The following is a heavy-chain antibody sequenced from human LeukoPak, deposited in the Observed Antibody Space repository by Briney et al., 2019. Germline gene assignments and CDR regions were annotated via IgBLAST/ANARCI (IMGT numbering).Heavy chain of an antibody. CDR3: ARDVWTGVAVSDY. CDR1: GFTFSSYW. CDR2: IKEDGSIQ. V-gene: IGHV3-7*01. Sequence: GGSLILSCVASGFTFSSYWMTWVRPAPGKGLEWLANIKEDGSIQYYLDSVRGRFTISRDNAKTSVYLQLNSLRADDTAVYYCARDVWTGVAVSDYWGQGTLVTVSS. D-gene: IGHD6-19*01. J-gene: IGHJ4*02.